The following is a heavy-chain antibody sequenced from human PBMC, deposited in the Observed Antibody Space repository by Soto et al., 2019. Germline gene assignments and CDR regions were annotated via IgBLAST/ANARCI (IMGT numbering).Heavy chain of an antibody. CDR1: GYTFTSYD. V-gene: IGHV1-8*01. CDR3: ARVSGSYSGGFDY. Sequence: VKVSCKASGYTFTSYDINGVRQATVQGLEWMGWMNPNSGNTGYAQKFQGRVTMTRNTSISTAYMELSSLRSEDTAVYYCARVSGSYSGGFDYWGQGTLVTVSS. D-gene: IGHD1-26*01. J-gene: IGHJ4*02. CDR2: MNPNSGNT.